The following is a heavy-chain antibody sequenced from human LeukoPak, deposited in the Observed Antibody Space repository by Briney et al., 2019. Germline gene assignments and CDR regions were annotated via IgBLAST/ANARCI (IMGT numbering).Heavy chain of an antibody. CDR2: IIPIFGTA. CDR1: GGTFSSYA. V-gene: IGHV1-69*05. Sequence: SVKVSCKASGGTFSSYAISWVRQAPGQGLEWMGRIIPIFGTANYAQKFQGRVTITTDESTSTAYMELSSLRSEDTTVYYCARDWIVGADVLGYWGQGTLVTVSS. CDR3: ARDWIVGADVLGY. D-gene: IGHD1-26*01. J-gene: IGHJ4*02.